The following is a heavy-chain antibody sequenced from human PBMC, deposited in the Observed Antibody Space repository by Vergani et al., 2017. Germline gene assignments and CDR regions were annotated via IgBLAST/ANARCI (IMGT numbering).Heavy chain of an antibody. CDR2: ISSSGNTI. Sequence: QVQLVESGGGLVKPGGSLRLSCAASGFTFSAYYMSWFRQAPGKGLEWVSYISSSGNTIYNADSVKGRFTISRDNAKNSLFLRMNSLRADDTAVYYCARGYRYCTSTSCSPLNVYDIWGQGTMVTVSS. CDR1: GFTFSAYY. CDR3: ARGYRYCTSTSCSPLNVYDI. V-gene: IGHV3-11*01. J-gene: IGHJ3*02. D-gene: IGHD2-2*01.